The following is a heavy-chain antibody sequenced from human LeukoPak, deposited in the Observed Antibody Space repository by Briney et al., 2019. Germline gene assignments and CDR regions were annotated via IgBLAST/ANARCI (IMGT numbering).Heavy chain of an antibody. Sequence: SETLSLTCTVSGGSISSYNWIRQPPGKGLEWIGYIYYSGSTSYNPSLKSRVTISVDTSKNQFSLKLSSVTAADTAVYYCARGSGWYYYWGQGTLVTVSS. CDR3: ARGSGWYYY. J-gene: IGHJ4*02. CDR1: GGSISSYN. V-gene: IGHV4-59*01. D-gene: IGHD6-19*01. CDR2: IYYSGST.